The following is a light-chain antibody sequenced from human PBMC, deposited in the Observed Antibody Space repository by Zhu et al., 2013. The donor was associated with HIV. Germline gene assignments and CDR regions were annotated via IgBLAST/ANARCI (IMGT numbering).Light chain of an antibody. V-gene: IGKV3-20*01. CDR2: GAT. CDR3: QQYAGQVT. J-gene: IGKJ1*01. Sequence: EIVLTQSPGILSLSPGDRATLSCRASQNIKNNYLAWYQQKPGQAPRLLIYGATSRSTGIPDRFSGSGSATDFILTISSLEPGDFAVYYCQQYAGQVTFGQGTKVEFK. CDR1: QNIKNNY.